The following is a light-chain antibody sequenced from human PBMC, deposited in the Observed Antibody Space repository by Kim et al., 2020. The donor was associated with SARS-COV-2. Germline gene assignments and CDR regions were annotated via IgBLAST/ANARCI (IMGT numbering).Light chain of an antibody. CDR3: QQYYNYPPT. CDR2: TAS. CDR1: QNISSY. J-gene: IGKJ4*01. Sequence: ASTGDRVTITCRASQNISSYLAWYQQKPGKAPNLLIYTASTLQSGVPSMFSGSGSGTDFTLTISCLQSEDFATYYCQQYYNYPPTFGGGTKVDIK. V-gene: IGKV1-8*01.